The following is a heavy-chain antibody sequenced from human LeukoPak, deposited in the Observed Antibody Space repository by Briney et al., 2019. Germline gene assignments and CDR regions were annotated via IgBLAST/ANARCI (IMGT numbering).Heavy chain of an antibody. CDR1: GGSISSHY. Sequence: SETLSLTCAVSGGSISSHYWSWLRQPPGEGLEWIAYIHYTGRTNYNPSLKGRVTISVDTSNSQFSLNLNSVTAADTAVYCCARGAGWYDYWGQGTLVTVSS. J-gene: IGHJ4*02. CDR2: IHYTGRT. D-gene: IGHD6-19*01. CDR3: ARGAGWYDY. V-gene: IGHV4-59*11.